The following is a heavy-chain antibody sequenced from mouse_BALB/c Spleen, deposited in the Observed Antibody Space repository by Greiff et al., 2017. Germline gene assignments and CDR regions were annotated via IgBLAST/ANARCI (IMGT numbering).Heavy chain of an antibody. J-gene: IGHJ4*01. CDR1: WFTFTDYY. V-gene: IGHV7-3*02. CDR2: IRNKANGYTT. CDR3: ARDDAMDY. Sequence: EVKLVESGGGLVQPGGSLRLSCATSWFTFTDYYMSWVRQPPGKALEWLGFIRNKANGYTTEYSASVKGRFTISRDNSQSILYLQMNTLRAEDSATYYCARDDAMDYWGQGTSVTVSA.